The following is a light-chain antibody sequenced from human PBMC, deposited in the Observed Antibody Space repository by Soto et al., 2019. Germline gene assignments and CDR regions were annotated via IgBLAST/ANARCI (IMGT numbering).Light chain of an antibody. J-gene: IGLJ3*02. Sequence: QPVLTQSPSASASLGASVKLTCTLSSGHSSFAIAWHQQQPEKVPRYLMKVNSDGSHNKGDGIPDRFSGSSSGAERYLTISSLQSEDEADYYCQTWGTGIRVFGGGTQLTVL. CDR1: SGHSSFA. CDR2: VNSDGSH. CDR3: QTWGTGIRV. V-gene: IGLV4-69*01.